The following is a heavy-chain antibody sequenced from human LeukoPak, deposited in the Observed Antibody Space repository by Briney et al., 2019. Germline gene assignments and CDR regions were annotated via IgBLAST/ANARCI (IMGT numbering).Heavy chain of an antibody. CDR3: ARDGRLVVVPAANPLNAFDI. V-gene: IGHV4-39*07. CDR2: IYYSGST. CDR1: GGSISSSSYY. D-gene: IGHD2-2*01. J-gene: IGHJ3*02. Sequence: PSETLSLTCTVSGGSISSSSYYWGWIRQPPGKGLEWIGSIYYSGSTYYNPSLKSRVTIPVDTSKNQFSLKLSSVTAADTAVYYCARDGRLVVVPAANPLNAFDIWGQGTMVTVSS.